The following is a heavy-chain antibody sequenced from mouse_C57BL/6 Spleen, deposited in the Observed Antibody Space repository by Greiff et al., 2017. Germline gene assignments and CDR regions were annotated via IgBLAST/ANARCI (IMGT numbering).Heavy chain of an antibody. Sequence: DVKLVESEGGLVQPGSSMKLSCTASGFTFSDYYMAWVRQVPEKGLEWVANINYDGSSTYYLDSLKSRFIISRDNAKNILYLQMSSLKSEDTATYYCARLLGQDYYAMDYWGQGTSVTVSS. V-gene: IGHV5-16*01. CDR1: GFTFSDYY. D-gene: IGHD4-1*01. CDR2: INYDGSST. J-gene: IGHJ4*01. CDR3: ARLLGQDYYAMDY.